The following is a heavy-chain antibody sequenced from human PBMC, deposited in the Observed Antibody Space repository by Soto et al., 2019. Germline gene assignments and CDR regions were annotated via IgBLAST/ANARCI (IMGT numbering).Heavy chain of an antibody. CDR2: VYSGGTT. CDR1: GFTVSSNY. CDR3: ASGIAVAVDY. D-gene: IGHD6-19*01. J-gene: IGHJ4*02. V-gene: IGHV3-66*01. Sequence: GGSLRLSCAASGFTVSSNYMSWVRQAPGKGLEWVSVVYSGGTTYYSDTVKGRFNNSRDNSKNTLYPQMNSLRDEDTAVYYCASGIAVAVDYWGQGTLVTVSS.